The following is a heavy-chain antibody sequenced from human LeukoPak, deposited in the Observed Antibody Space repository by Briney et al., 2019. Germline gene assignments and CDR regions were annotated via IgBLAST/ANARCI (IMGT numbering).Heavy chain of an antibody. CDR2: IIPIFGTA. V-gene: IGHV1-69*05. D-gene: IGHD4-23*01. J-gene: IGHJ3*02. CDR1: GGTFSSYA. Sequence: SVKVSCKASGGTFSSYAISWVRQAPGQGLEWMGGIIPIFGTANYAQKFQGRVTITTDESTSTAYMELSSPRSEDTAVYYCARDPSVTTLGNAFDIWGQGTMVTVSS. CDR3: ARDPSVTTLGNAFDI.